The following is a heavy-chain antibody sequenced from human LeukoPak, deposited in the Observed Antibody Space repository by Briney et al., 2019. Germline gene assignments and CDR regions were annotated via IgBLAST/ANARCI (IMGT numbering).Heavy chain of an antibody. J-gene: IGHJ4*02. Sequence: GGSLRLSCAASGFTLSTYWMSWVRQAPGKGLEWVANIKQDGSEKYYVDSVKGRFTISRDNAKNSLYLQMNGLRAEDTAMYFCARFQHCGGDCYPLDYWGQGTLVTVSS. CDR2: IKQDGSEK. D-gene: IGHD2-21*02. CDR3: ARFQHCGGDCYPLDY. CDR1: GFTLSTYW. V-gene: IGHV3-7*01.